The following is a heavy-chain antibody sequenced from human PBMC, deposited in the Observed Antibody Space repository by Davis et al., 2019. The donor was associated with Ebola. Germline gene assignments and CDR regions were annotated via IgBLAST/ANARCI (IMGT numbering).Heavy chain of an antibody. D-gene: IGHD3-10*01. CDR1: GLTFDDYA. CDR2: ITLNSGTT. J-gene: IGHJ5*02. CDR3: AKDFYGSGSYIDA. V-gene: IGHV3-9*01. Sequence: SLKISCATSGLTFDDYAMHWFRQAPGKGLEWVSGITLNSGTTAYADSVKGRFTISRDNAKDSLYLQMNSLRTEDTAFYYGAKDFYGSGSYIDAWGQGTLVAVSS.